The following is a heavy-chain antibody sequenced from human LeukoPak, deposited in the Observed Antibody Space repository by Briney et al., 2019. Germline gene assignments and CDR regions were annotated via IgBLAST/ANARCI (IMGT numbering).Heavy chain of an antibody. CDR1: GGSISSGGYY. D-gene: IGHD3-16*01. CDR3: ASTASWGLFDS. J-gene: IGHJ5*01. V-gene: IGHV4-31*03. Sequence: SETLSLTYTVSGGSISSGGYYWTWIRQHPGKGLEWIGYIYYSGSTYYNPSLKSRVTISVDTSKNQFSLKLSSVTAADTAVYYCASTASWGLFDSWGQGTLVTVSS. CDR2: IYYSGST.